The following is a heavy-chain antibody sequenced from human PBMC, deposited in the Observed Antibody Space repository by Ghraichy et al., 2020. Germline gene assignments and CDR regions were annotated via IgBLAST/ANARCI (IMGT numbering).Heavy chain of an antibody. CDR2: INYSGSA. J-gene: IGHJ5*02. CDR3: ARTPTTPLHFDP. CDR1: GGPITSGGYY. V-gene: IGHV4-31*03. D-gene: IGHD1-14*01. Sequence: SQTLSLTCIVSGGPITSGGYYWSWIRHLPGKGLEWIAYINYSGSAYYNPSLKSRVAISIDISKNQLSLRVNSVTAADTALYYCARTPTTPLHFDPGGRGILVTVSS.